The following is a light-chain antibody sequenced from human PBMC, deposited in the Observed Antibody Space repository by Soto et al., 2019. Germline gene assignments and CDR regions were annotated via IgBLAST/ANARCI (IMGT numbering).Light chain of an antibody. J-gene: IGKJ2*01. Sequence: DIQMAQSPSSLSASIGARVTITCQASQDIKNYLNWYQQKPGKAPKVLMYDVSNLETGVPSTFSGSGSETDFTFTISSLQPEDIATDDGEQYYSLPYTFGQGTKLEIK. CDR3: EQYYSLPYT. CDR2: DVS. CDR1: QDIKNY. V-gene: IGKV1-33*01.